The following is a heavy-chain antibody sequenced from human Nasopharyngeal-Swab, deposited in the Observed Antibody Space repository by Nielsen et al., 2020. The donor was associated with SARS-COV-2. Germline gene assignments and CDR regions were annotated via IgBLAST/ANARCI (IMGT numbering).Heavy chain of an antibody. V-gene: IGHV3-21*01. CDR2: ISSSSSYI. J-gene: IGHJ3*02. Sequence: CAASGFTFSSYRMNWVRQAPGKGLEWVSSISSSSSYIYYADSVKGRFTISRDNAKNSLYLQMNSLRAEDTAVYYCARGSMLVFDIWGQGTMVTVSS. CDR1: GFTFSSYR. CDR3: ARGSMLVFDI. D-gene: IGHD3-22*01.